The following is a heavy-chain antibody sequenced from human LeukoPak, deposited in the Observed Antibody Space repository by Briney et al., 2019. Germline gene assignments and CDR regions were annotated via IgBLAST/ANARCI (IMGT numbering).Heavy chain of an antibody. CDR3: ARVLAARHIDY. CDR2: IYYSGST. D-gene: IGHD6-6*01. V-gene: IGHV4-30-4*08. J-gene: IGHJ4*02. Sequence: PSQTLSLTCTVSGGSISSGDYYWSWIRQPPGKGLEWIGYIYYSGSTYYNPSLKSRVTISVDTSKNQFSLKLSSVTAADTAVYYYARVLAARHIDYWGQGTLVTVSS. CDR1: GGSISSGDYY.